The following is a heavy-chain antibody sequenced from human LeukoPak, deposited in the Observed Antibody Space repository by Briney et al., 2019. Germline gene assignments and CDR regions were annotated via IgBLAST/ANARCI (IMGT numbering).Heavy chain of an antibody. D-gene: IGHD6-25*01. V-gene: IGHV3-23*01. CDR1: GFTFSSYA. Sequence: PGGSLRLSCAASGFTFSSYAMSWVRQAPGKGLEWVSAISGSGGSTCYADSVKGRFTISRDNSKNTLYLQMSSLRADDTAVYYCAKSAVSSANYYYSGMDVWGQGTTVTVSS. J-gene: IGHJ6*02. CDR2: ISGSGGST. CDR3: AKSAVSSANYYYSGMDV.